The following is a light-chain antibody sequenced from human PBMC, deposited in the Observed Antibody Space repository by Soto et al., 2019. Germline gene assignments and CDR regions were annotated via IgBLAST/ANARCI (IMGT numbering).Light chain of an antibody. V-gene: IGKV1-9*01. CDR1: QGISSY. CDR3: QQLNSHPL. J-gene: IGKJ3*01. Sequence: DIQLTQSPSFLSAFVGDRVTITCRASQGISSYLAWFQQKPGKAPKLLIYAASTLQSGVPSRFSGSGSGTEFTLTISCLQLEDFATYFCQQLNSHPLFGPGTKVDIK. CDR2: AAS.